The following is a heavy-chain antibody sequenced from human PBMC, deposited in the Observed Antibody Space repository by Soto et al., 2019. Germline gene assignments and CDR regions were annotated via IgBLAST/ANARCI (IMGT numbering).Heavy chain of an antibody. CDR3: ARGEYCSGGSCAFMDV. V-gene: IGHV4-59*01. CDR2: IYYSGST. Sequence: SETLSLTCTVSGGSISSYYWSWIRQPPGKGLEWIGYIYYSGSTNYNPSLKSRVTISVDTSKNQFSLKLSSVTAADTAVYYCARGEYCSGGSCAFMDVWGKGTTVTLSS. CDR1: GGSISSYY. J-gene: IGHJ6*03. D-gene: IGHD2-15*01.